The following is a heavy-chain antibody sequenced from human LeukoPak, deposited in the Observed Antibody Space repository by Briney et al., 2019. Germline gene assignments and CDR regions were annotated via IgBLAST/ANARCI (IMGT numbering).Heavy chain of an antibody. CDR3: VLERGSGSYYLCY. CDR1: GGTFSSYA. J-gene: IGHJ4*02. Sequence: GASVKVSCKASGGTFSSYAISWVRQAPGQGLEWMGRFIPILGIANYAQKFQGRVTITADKSTSTAYMELSSLRSEDTAVYYCVLERGSGSYYLCYWGQGTLVTVSS. D-gene: IGHD3-10*01. CDR2: FIPILGIA. V-gene: IGHV1-69*04.